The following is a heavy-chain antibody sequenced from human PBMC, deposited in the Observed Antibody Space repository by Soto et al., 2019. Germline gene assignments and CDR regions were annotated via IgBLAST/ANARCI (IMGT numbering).Heavy chain of an antibody. Sequence: GGSLRLSCAASGFTFSDYYMGWIRQAPGKGLEWISYITTSGGATSYADSVKGRFTISRDNAKNSLYLQMNSLRAEDTAVYFCARDRCSSASCYHAFAIWGQGTMVTVSS. CDR2: ITTSGGAT. CDR1: GFTFSDYY. V-gene: IGHV3-11*01. D-gene: IGHD2-2*01. J-gene: IGHJ3*02. CDR3: ARDRCSSASCYHAFAI.